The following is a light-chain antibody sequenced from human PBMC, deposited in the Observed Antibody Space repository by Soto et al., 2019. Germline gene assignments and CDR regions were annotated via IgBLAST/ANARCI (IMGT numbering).Light chain of an antibody. V-gene: IGLV7-43*01. Sequence: QTVVTQEPSLTVSPGGTVTLTCASSTGAVTSGHFPNWVHQQPAQVPKSLIYSTSDKHSWTPARFSGSLLGGKAALTLSSVQPEDEAEYYCLLYYGGALGVFGGGTKLTVL. CDR1: TGAVTSGHF. J-gene: IGLJ3*02. CDR3: LLYYGGALGV. CDR2: STS.